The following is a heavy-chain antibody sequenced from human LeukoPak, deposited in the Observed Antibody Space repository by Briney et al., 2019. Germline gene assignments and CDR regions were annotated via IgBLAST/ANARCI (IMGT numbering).Heavy chain of an antibody. CDR1: GFTFSSYA. V-gene: IGHV3-23*01. CDR3: AKPTTLRASSGWFFDY. Sequence: GGSLRLSCAASGFTFSSYAMSWVRQAPGKGLEWVSAISGSGGSTYYADSVKGRFTISRDNSKNTLYLQMNSLRAEDTAVYYCAKPTTLRASSGWFFDYWGQGTLVTVSS. CDR2: ISGSGGST. D-gene: IGHD6-19*01. J-gene: IGHJ4*02.